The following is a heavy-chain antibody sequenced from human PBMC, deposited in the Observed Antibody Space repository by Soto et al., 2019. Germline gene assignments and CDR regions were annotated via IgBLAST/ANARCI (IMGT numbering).Heavy chain of an antibody. CDR3: PYLASENRYFSAGYFDY. Sequence: QITLKESGPPLVKPTQTLTLTCTFSGFSLTTSGVGVGWIRQPPGKALEWLALIYGDDDKRYSPSLKTRFTITQATPRNPVALRMTTMDPAYTGTYSRPYLASENRYFSAGYFDYWGQGPLVTVSS. V-gene: IGHV2-5*02. CDR1: GFSLTTSGVG. J-gene: IGHJ4*02. CDR2: IYGDDDK. D-gene: IGHD1-1*01.